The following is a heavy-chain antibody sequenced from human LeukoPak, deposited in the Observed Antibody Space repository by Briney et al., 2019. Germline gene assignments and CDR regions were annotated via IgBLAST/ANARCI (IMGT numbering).Heavy chain of an antibody. V-gene: IGHV3-23*01. CDR2: ISGSGSST. Sequence: GGSLRLSCAASGFTFSSSWMSWVRQAPGKGLEWVSTISGSGSSTYYADSVKGRFTISRDNSKSTLFLQMNSLRAEDTAVYYCAKSSYYDSSGYYREYYFDYWGQGTLVTVSS. CDR1: GFTFSSSW. CDR3: AKSSYYDSSGYYREYYFDY. J-gene: IGHJ4*02. D-gene: IGHD3-22*01.